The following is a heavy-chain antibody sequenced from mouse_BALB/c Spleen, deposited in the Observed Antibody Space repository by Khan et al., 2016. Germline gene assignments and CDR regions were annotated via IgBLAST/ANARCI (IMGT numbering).Heavy chain of an antibody. CDR2: INTETGEP. Sequence: QIQLVQSGPELKKPGETVKISCKASGYTFTDYSMHWVKQAPGKGLKWMGWINTETGEPTYADDFKGRFAFSLETSASTAYLQINNLKNEDTATYFCARPYGNYDAMDYWGQGTSVTVSS. J-gene: IGHJ4*01. CDR1: GYTFTDYS. D-gene: IGHD2-1*01. V-gene: IGHV9-2-1*01. CDR3: ARPYGNYDAMDY.